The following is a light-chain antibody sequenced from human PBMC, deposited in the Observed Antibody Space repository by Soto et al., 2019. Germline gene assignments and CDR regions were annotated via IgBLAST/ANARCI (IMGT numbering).Light chain of an antibody. CDR1: INDVGGYNY. CDR2: QVT. V-gene: IGLV2-8*01. J-gene: IGLJ1*01. Sequence: QSALTQPPSASGSPGQSVTISCAGTINDVGGYNYVSWYQQHPGKVPQLMIYQVTKPPSGVPDRVSASKSDTTASLTISGLQAEDEGDYYCMSYAGGNRFVFGTGTKLTVL. CDR3: MSYAGGNRFV.